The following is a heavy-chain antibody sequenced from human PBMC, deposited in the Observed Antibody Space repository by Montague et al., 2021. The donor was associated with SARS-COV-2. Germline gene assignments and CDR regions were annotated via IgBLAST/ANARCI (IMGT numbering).Heavy chain of an antibody. CDR2: INHSGST. CDR1: GGSFSGYY. V-gene: IGHV4-34*01. D-gene: IGHD2-15*01. J-gene: IGHJ6*02. Sequence: SETLSLTCAVYGGSFSGYYWSWIRQPPGKGLEWFGEINHSGSTNYNPSLKSRVTISVDTSKNQFSLKLSSVTAAATAVYYCSTGSRCSCGSSFSDCDTYYQTLSYVSAAYAAVYAGEGGSGCSGGSCCAEWNTYYYYGMDVWGQGTTVTVSS. CDR3: STGSRCSCGSSFSDCDTYYQTLSYVSAAYAAVYAGEGGSGCSGGSCCAEWNTYYYYGMDV.